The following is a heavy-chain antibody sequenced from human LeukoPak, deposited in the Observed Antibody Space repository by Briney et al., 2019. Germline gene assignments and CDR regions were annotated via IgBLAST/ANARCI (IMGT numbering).Heavy chain of an antibody. J-gene: IGHJ4*02. CDR2: IRGRTDTT. D-gene: IGHD4-23*01. CDR3: ARGTTVESDY. V-gene: IGHV3-48*01. Sequence: GGSLRLSCAASGFTFSMFSMNWVRQAPGKGLEWIAFIRGRTDTTYYADSVQGRFTISRDNADDSVYLQMNSLRAEDTAVYYCARGTTVESDYWGQGTLVSVSS. CDR1: GFTFSMFS.